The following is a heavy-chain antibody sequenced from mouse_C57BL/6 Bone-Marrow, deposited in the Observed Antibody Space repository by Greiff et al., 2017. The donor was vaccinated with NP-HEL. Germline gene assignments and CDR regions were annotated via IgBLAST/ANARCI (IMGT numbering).Heavy chain of an antibody. J-gene: IGHJ3*01. V-gene: IGHV1-54*01. D-gene: IGHD2-4*01. CDR2: INPGSGGT. CDR1: GYAFTNYL. CDR3: ARGGIYYDYAWFAY. Sequence: VQLQQSGAELVRPGTSVKVSCKASGYAFTNYLIEWVKQRPGQGLEWIGVINPGSGGTNYNEKFKGKATLTADKSSSTAYMQLSSLTSEDSAVYFCARGGIYYDYAWFAYWGQGTLATVSA.